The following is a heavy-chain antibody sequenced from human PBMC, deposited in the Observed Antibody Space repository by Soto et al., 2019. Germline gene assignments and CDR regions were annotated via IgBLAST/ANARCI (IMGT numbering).Heavy chain of an antibody. CDR3: ARDGVAVAGTGNYYYYGMDV. CDR2: IGTAGDT. CDR1: GFTFSSYD. J-gene: IGHJ6*02. Sequence: PGGSLRLSCAASGFTFSSYDMHWVRQATGKGLEWVSAIGTAGDTYYPGSVKGRFTISRENAKNSLYLQMNSLRAEDTAVYYCARDGVAVAGTGNYYYYGMDVWGQGTTVTVSS. D-gene: IGHD6-19*01. V-gene: IGHV3-13*04.